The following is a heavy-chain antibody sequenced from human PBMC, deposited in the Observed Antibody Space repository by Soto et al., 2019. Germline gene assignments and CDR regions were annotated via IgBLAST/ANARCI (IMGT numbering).Heavy chain of an antibody. CDR1: GFTFSSYS. D-gene: IGHD3-10*01. J-gene: IGHJ6*02. CDR2: ISSSSSYI. CDR3: ARDNSGELLWFGESYYYGMDV. V-gene: IGHV3-21*01. Sequence: GGSLRLSCAASGFTFSSYSMNWVRQAPGKGLEWVSSISSSSSYIYYADSVKGRFTISRDNAKNSLYLQMNSLRAEDTAVYYCARDNSGELLWFGESYYYGMDVWGQGTTVTVSS.